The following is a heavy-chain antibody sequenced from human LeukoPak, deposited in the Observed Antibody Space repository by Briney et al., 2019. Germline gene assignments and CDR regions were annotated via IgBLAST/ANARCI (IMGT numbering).Heavy chain of an antibody. CDR1: GDSIGGGDFY. Sequence: SETLSLTCTVSGDSIGGGDFYWSWIRQPPGKGLEWLGYIYDTGSTYYNPFLNGRVTISVDTSKNQFSLKLSSVTAADTAVYCCARFIAAGFDPWGQGTLVTVSS. J-gene: IGHJ5*02. V-gene: IGHV4-61*08. CDR2: IYDTGST. CDR3: ARFIAAGFDP. D-gene: IGHD6-13*01.